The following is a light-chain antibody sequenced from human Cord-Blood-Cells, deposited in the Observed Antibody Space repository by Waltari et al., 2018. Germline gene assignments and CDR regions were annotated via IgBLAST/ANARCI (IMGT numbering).Light chain of an antibody. CDR2: EGS. V-gene: IGLV2-23*01. Sequence: QSALTQPASVSGSPGQSITLPCTGTRSDVGSYNLVSWYQQHPGKAPKLMIYEGSKRPSGVSNRFSGSKSGNTASLTISGLQAEDEADYYCCSYAGSSTFVFGTGTKVTVL. CDR3: CSYAGSSTFV. CDR1: RSDVGSYNL. J-gene: IGLJ1*01.